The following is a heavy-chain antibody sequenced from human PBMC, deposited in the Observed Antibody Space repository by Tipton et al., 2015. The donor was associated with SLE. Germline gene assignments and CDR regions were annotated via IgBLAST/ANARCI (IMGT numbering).Heavy chain of an antibody. CDR2: VSRADSYI. J-gene: IGHJ4*02. D-gene: IGHD3-16*01. Sequence: SLRLSCSASGFSFNTYTMNWVRQGPGKGLEWVASVSRADSYIFYAASVRGRFTVSRDDAKNSLYLQMDSLRAEDTAVYYCSRDLGYTWGVMGFWGQGTLVSVSS. CDR1: GFSFNTYT. CDR3: SRDLGYTWGVMGF. V-gene: IGHV3-21*01.